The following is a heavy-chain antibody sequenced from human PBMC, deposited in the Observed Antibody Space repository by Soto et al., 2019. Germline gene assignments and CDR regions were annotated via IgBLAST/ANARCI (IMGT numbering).Heavy chain of an antibody. D-gene: IGHD3-16*01. V-gene: IGHV4-59*01. CDR3: ARAREVEGLEDVYDI. CDR1: GGSISNFY. Sequence: QVQLQESGPGLVKPSETLSLTCTVSGGSISNFYWTWIRQPPGKGLEWIGFIYHSGTTNYNPSLMSRATISLDTSKDQFSLKLTSVIAADTAVYYCARAREVEGLEDVYDIWGQGTMVSVSS. J-gene: IGHJ3*02. CDR2: IYHSGTT.